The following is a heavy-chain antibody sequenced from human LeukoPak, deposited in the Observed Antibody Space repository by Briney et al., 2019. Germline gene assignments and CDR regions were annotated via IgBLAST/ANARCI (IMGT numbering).Heavy chain of an antibody. CDR2: ISWNSGSI. Sequence: GGSLRLSCAASGFTFDDYAMHWVRQAPGKGLEWVSGISWNSGSIGYANSVKGRFTISRDNAKNSLYLQMNSLRAEDTALYYCAKDGYSSSWYIFIGSPGEQEYFQHWARAPWSPSPQ. CDR1: GFTFDDYA. CDR3: AKDGYSSSWYIFIGSPGEQEYFQH. J-gene: IGHJ1*01. V-gene: IGHV3-9*01. D-gene: IGHD6-13*01.